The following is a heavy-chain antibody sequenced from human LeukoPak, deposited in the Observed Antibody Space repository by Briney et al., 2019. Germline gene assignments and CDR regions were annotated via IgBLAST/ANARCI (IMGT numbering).Heavy chain of an antibody. V-gene: IGHV3-33*03. CDR1: GCSFSEYA. CDR2: VYHDGSKK. D-gene: IGHD5-18*01. Sequence: GGALSVSCVQSGCSFSEYAMHWVGQAPAKGGEGLAVVYHDGSKKYYEDPLKGRCTIYREQANNTLYLQMNSLRAQDTALYFCTKDRDVRTYSSGYCIYDSWVQGTLVTVSS. CDR3: TKDRDVRTYSSGYCIYDS. J-gene: IGHJ4*02.